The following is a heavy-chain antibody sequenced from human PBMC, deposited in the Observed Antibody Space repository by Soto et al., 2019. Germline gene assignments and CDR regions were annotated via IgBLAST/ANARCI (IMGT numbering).Heavy chain of an antibody. CDR3: ARDPTANRASVYFDL. CDR2: ISTERDLT. Sequence: QVRLVQSESEVKKPGASVKVSCRASGYTFTNYDISWVRQVPGQGLEWMGWISTERDLTKYAQKFQGRVTMTTDTFTNTAYMELKSLRFDDAAVYYCARDPTANRASVYFDLWGRGTLVNVSS. D-gene: IGHD1-1*01. V-gene: IGHV1-18*04. CDR1: GYTFTNYD. J-gene: IGHJ2*01.